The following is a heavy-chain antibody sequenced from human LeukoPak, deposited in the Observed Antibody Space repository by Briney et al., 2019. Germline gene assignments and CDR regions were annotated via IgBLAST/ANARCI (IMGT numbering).Heavy chain of an antibody. CDR3: ARQTGTLTYYYYYYMDV. J-gene: IGHJ6*03. CDR2: IYHSGST. V-gene: IGHV4-38-2*02. CDR1: GYSISSGYY. Sequence: PSETLSLTCTVSGYSISSGYYWGWIRQPPGKGLEWIGSIYHSGSTYYNPSLKSRVTISVDTSKNQFSLKLSSVTAADTAVYYCARQTGTLTYYYYYYMDVWGKGTTVTVSS. D-gene: IGHD1-1*01.